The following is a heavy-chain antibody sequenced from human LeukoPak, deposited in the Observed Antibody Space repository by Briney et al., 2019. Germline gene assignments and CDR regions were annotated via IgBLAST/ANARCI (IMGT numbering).Heavy chain of an antibody. CDR2: IYHSGTT. CDR1: GYSISSGYY. J-gene: IGHJ5*02. CDR3: AEVAWARGGVWWFDP. D-gene: IGHD3-16*01. V-gene: IGHV4-38-2*02. Sequence: PSETLSLTCTVSGYSISSGYYWGWIRQPPGKGLQWIGSIYHSGTTYYKPSLKSRVTISVDTSKNQFSLNLSSVTAAETAVYYCAEVAWARGGVWWFDPWGQGTLVTVSS.